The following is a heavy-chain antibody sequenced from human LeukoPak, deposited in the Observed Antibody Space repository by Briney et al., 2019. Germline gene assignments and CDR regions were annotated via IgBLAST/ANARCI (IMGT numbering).Heavy chain of an antibody. Sequence: GGSLRLSCAASGFTVSSNYMSWVRQAPGKGLEWVSVIYSGGSTYYADSVKGRFTISRDNSKNTLYLQMNSLRAEDTAVYYCARDRRGYGDYEVPYYYYYMDVWGKGTTVTVS. CDR2: IYSGGST. CDR3: ARDRRGYGDYEVPYYYYYMDV. CDR1: GFTVSSNY. J-gene: IGHJ6*03. D-gene: IGHD4-17*01. V-gene: IGHV3-53*01.